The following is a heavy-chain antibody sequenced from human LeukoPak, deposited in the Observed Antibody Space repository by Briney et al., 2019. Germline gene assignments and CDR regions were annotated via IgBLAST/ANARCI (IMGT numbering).Heavy chain of an antibody. D-gene: IGHD3-3*01. J-gene: IGHJ4*02. V-gene: IGHV3-23*01. CDR1: GFTFSSYA. CDR3: AKQYDFWSGPDY. CDR2: ISGRGGST. Sequence: GGSLRLSCAASGFTFSSYAMNWVRQAPGKGLEWVSGISGRGGSTYYADSVKGRFTISRDNSKNTLYLQMNSLRVEDTAVYYCAKQYDFWSGPDYWGQGTLVTVS.